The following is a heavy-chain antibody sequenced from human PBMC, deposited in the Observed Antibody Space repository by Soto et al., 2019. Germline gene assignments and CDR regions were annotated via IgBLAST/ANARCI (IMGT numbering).Heavy chain of an antibody. D-gene: IGHD1-1*01. V-gene: IGHV1-18*01. CDR3: ARGRYGDY. CDR1: GYTFTSYG. Sequence: QVHLVQSGAEVKKPGASVKVSCKGSGYTFTSYGIPWVRQAPGQGLEGMGWISAHNGNTDYAQKPQGRVTVTRDTSTSTAYMELRSLRSDDTAVYYCARGRYGDYWGQGALVTVSS. CDR2: ISAHNGNT. J-gene: IGHJ4*02.